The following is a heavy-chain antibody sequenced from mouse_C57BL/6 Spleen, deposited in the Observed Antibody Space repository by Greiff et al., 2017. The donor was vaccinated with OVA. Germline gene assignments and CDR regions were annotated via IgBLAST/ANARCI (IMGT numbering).Heavy chain of an antibody. CDR2: IWSGGST. CDR3: ASANWVSSFEY. V-gene: IGHV2-2*01. J-gene: IGHJ2*01. D-gene: IGHD4-1*01. CDR1: GFSLTSYG. Sequence: VQLQQSGPGLVQPSQSLSITCTVSGFSLTSYGVHWVRQSPGRGLEWLGVIWSGGSTDYHAAFISRLSISKDNSKSQVFFKMNSLQADDTAIYYCASANWVSSFEYWGQGTTLTVSS.